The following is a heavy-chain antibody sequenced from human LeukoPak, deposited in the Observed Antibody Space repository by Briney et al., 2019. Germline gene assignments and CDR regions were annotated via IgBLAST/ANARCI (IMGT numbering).Heavy chain of an antibody. Sequence: PGGSLRLSCAASGFTFSSYWMSWVRQAPGKGLEWVANIKQDGSEKYYVDSVKGRFTIFRDNSKNTLYLQMNSLRAEDTAVYYCAKKDSSGYYYGLIDYWGQGTLVTVSS. V-gene: IGHV3-7*03. CDR1: GFTFSSYW. CDR2: IKQDGSEK. J-gene: IGHJ4*02. D-gene: IGHD3-22*01. CDR3: AKKDSSGYYYGLIDY.